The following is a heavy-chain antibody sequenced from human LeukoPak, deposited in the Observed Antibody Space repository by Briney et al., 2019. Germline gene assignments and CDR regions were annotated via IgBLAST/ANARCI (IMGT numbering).Heavy chain of an antibody. CDR1: GFTFSSYS. CDR2: ISSRRSYI. Sequence: GGSLRLSCAASGFTFSSYSMNWVRQAPGKGLEWVSSISSRRSYIYYADAVKGRFTISRDNDKNSLYLQMNSLRAEDTAVYYCASGRWWAQVGASNYFDYWGQGTLVTVSS. J-gene: IGHJ4*02. D-gene: IGHD1-26*01. CDR3: ASGRWWAQVGASNYFDY. V-gene: IGHV3-21*01.